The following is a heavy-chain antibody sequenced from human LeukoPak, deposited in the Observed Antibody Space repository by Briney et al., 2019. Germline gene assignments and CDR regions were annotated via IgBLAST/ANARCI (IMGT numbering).Heavy chain of an antibody. CDR1: GFTVTNAW. V-gene: IGHV3-15*01. J-gene: IGHJ4*02. D-gene: IGHD2-2*01. CDR2: INSKTDGGTT. CDR3: SADTEPRYGSRWPFDY. Sequence: SGGSLRLSCAASGFTVTNAWMSWVRQAPGKGLEWVGRINSKTDGGTTDYAAPVKGRSTISRDDSKNTLYLQMNSLKSEDTAVYFCSADTEPRYGSRWPFDYWGRGTLVTVSA.